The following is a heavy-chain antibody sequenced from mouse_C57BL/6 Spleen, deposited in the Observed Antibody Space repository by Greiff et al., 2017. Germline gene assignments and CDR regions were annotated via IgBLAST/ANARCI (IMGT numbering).Heavy chain of an antibody. J-gene: IGHJ4*01. CDR1: GYTFTDYY. Sequence: VQLQQSGPVLVKPGASVKMSCKASGYTFTDYYMNWVKQSHGKSLEWIGVINPYNGGTSYNQKFKGKATLTVDKSSSTAYMELNSLTSEDSAVYDCARHSSTVYANDYWGQGTSVTVSS. CDR3: ARHSSTVYANDY. CDR2: INPYNGGT. D-gene: IGHD1-1*01. V-gene: IGHV1-19*01.